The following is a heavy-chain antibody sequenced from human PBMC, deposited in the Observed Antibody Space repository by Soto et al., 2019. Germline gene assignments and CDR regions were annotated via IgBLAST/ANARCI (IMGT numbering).Heavy chain of an antibody. CDR3: ARLSIAAAGHFDY. CDR1: GGSISSSSYY. Sequence: QLQLQESGPGLVKPSETLSLTCTVSGGSISSSSYYWGWIRQPPGKGLEWIGSIYYSGSTYYNPSLKSRVTISADTSKNQFSLKLSSVTAADTAVYYCARLSIAAAGHFDYWGQGTLVTVSS. J-gene: IGHJ4*02. D-gene: IGHD6-13*01. V-gene: IGHV4-39*01. CDR2: IYYSGST.